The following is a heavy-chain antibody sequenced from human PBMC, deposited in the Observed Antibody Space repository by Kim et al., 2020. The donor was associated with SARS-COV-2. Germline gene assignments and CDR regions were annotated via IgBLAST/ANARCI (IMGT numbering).Heavy chain of an antibody. CDR3: ARWGSRRGFYYGMDV. CDR1: GFTFSSYD. V-gene: IGHV3-13*04. D-gene: IGHD6-13*01. J-gene: IGHJ6*02. Sequence: GGSLRLSCAASGFTFSSYDMHWVRQATGKSLEWVSAIGTAGDKYYSGSVKGRFTISRENAKNSLYLQMNSLRAGDTAVYYCARWGSRRGFYYGMDVWGQGTPVTVSS. CDR2: IGTAGDK.